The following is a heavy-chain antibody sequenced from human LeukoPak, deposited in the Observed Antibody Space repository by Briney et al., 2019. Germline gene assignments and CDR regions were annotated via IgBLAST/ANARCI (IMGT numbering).Heavy chain of an antibody. D-gene: IGHD1-20*01. J-gene: IGHJ4*02. Sequence: GGSLRLSCAASGFTFSSYAMSWVRQAPGKGLEWVSAISGSGGSTYYADSVKGRFTISRDNSKNTLYLQMNSLRAEDTAVYYCAKAHEYSWNQPGMDYWGQGTLVTVSS. CDR2: ISGSGGST. CDR1: GFTFSSYA. CDR3: AKAHEYSWNQPGMDY. V-gene: IGHV3-23*01.